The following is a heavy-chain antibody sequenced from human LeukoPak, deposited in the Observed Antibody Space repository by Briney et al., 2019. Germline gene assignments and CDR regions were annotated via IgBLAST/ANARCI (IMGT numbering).Heavy chain of an antibody. CDR2: IYYSGST. D-gene: IGHD5-24*01. V-gene: IGHV4-39*07. Sequence: SETLSLTCTVSGGSISSSSYYWGWIRQSPGKGLEWIGSIYYSGSTYYNPSLKSRVTISIDTSKNQFSLKLSSVTAADTAVYYCARVASGSWEWLQLGYYFDYWGQGTLVTVSS. J-gene: IGHJ4*02. CDR3: ARVASGSWEWLQLGYYFDY. CDR1: GGSISSSSYY.